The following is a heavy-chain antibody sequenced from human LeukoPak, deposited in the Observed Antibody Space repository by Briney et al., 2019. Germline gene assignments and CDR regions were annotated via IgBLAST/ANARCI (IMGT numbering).Heavy chain of an antibody. CDR1: GGSISNYY. CDR2: IYAGGTA. Sequence: SETLSLTCTVSGGSISNYYWSWIRQSAWKGLEWIGRIYAGGTANYNPSLKSRVTMSGDTSKNQLSLKLSSVTAADTAVYYCARVELISGSHLIFDYWGQGTLVTVSS. D-gene: IGHD3-10*01. CDR3: ARVELISGSHLIFDY. V-gene: IGHV4-4*07. J-gene: IGHJ4*02.